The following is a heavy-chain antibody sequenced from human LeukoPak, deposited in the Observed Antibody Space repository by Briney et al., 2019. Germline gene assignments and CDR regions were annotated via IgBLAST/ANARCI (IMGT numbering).Heavy chain of an antibody. J-gene: IGHJ4*02. D-gene: IGHD3-3*01. CDR3: ASSYYDFWSGQYYFDY. V-gene: IGHV4-59*01. Sequence: PSETLSLTCTVSGGSISSYYWSWIRQPPGKGLEWIGYIYYSGSTNYNPSLKSRVTISVDTSKNQFSLKLSSVTAADTAVYYCASSYYDFWSGQYYFDYWGEGTLVTVSS. CDR1: GGSISSYY. CDR2: IYYSGST.